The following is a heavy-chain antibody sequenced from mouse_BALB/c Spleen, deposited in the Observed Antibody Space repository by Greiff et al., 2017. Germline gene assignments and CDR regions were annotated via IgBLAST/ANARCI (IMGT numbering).Heavy chain of an antibody. Sequence: EVKLMESGGGLVKPGGSLKLSCAASGFTFSSYAMSWVRQSPEKRLEWVAEISSGGSYTYYPDTVTGRFTISRDNAKNTLYLEMSSLRSEDTAMYYCARVYYRVYYAMDYWGQGTSVTVSS. D-gene: IGHD2-14*01. CDR3: ARVYYRVYYAMDY. CDR2: ISSGGSYT. V-gene: IGHV5-9-4*01. CDR1: GFTFSSYA. J-gene: IGHJ4*01.